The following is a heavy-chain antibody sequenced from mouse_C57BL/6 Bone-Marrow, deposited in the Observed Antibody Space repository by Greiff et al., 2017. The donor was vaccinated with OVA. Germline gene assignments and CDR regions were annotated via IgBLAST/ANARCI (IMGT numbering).Heavy chain of an antibody. J-gene: IGHJ3*01. Sequence: QVQLQQPGAELVKPGASVKLSCKASGYTFTSYWMQWVKQRPGQGLEWIGEIDPSDSYTNYNQKFKGKATLTVDKSSSTAYMQLSSLTSEDSAVYYCARWNSYWGQGTLVTVSA. V-gene: IGHV1-50*01. CDR3: ARWNSY. CDR1: GYTFTSYW. CDR2: IDPSDSYT.